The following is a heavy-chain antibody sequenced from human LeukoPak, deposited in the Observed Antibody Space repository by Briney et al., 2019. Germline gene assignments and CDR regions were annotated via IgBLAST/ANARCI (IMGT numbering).Heavy chain of an antibody. J-gene: IGHJ4*02. Sequence: SVKVSCXASGGTFSSYAISWVRQAPGQGLEWMGRIIPIFGTANYAQKFQGRVTITTDESTGTAYMELSSLRSEDTAVYYCASSLTYYYDSSGYSYWGQGTLVTVSS. D-gene: IGHD3-22*01. CDR3: ASSLTYYYDSSGYSY. V-gene: IGHV1-69*05. CDR2: IIPIFGTA. CDR1: GGTFSSYA.